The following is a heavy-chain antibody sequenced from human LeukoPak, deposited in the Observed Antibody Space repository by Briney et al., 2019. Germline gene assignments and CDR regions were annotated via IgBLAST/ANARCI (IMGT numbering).Heavy chain of an antibody. CDR3: ARGGRMDDSSGYYYFDY. J-gene: IGHJ4*02. Sequence: SETLSLTCAVYGGSFSGYYWSWIRQPPGKGLEWIGEINHSGSTNYNPSLKSRVTISVDTSKNQFSVKLSCVTAADTAVYCCARGGRMDDSSGYYYFDYWGQGTLVTVSS. D-gene: IGHD3-22*01. V-gene: IGHV4-34*01. CDR2: INHSGST. CDR1: GGSFSGYY.